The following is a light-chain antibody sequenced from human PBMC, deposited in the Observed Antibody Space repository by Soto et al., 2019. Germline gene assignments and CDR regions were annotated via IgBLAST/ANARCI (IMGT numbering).Light chain of an antibody. Sequence: EIVLTQSPGTLSLSPGERATLSCRASQSVSSTYLAWYQQKPGQAPRLIIYGAYSRATDIPDRFSGSGSGTDFTLTISRLEPEDFAVYYCQQYGSPPLYTFVQGTKLEIK. J-gene: IGKJ2*01. CDR2: GAY. CDR1: QSVSSTY. CDR3: QQYGSPPLYT. V-gene: IGKV3-20*01.